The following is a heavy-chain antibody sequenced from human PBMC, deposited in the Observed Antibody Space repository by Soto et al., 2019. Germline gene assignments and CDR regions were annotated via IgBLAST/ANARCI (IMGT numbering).Heavy chain of an antibody. Sequence: QVQLVESGGGVVQPGRSLRLSCAASEFTFSSCGRHWVRQAPGKGLEWVAVIWYDGSNKYYADSVKGRFTISRDNSKNTLYLQMNSLRAEDTAVYYCASNYYDSSGYPDYWGQGTLVTVSS. CDR1: EFTFSSCG. CDR2: IWYDGSNK. D-gene: IGHD3-22*01. CDR3: ASNYYDSSGYPDY. V-gene: IGHV3-33*01. J-gene: IGHJ4*02.